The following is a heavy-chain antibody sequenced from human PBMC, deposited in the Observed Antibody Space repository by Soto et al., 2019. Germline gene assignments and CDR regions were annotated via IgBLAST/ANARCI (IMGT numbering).Heavy chain of an antibody. Sequence: PGGSLRLSCAASGFAFYYYNMNWVRQAPGRGLEWVSSISGSGIDIHFTDSVKGRFTISRDNSKKTVYLQMHGLRADDTAVYYCAKGLYYYDSSGYRVFDYWGQGALVTVSS. CDR3: AKGLYYYDSSGYRVFDY. CDR1: GFAFYYYN. V-gene: IGHV3-23*01. J-gene: IGHJ4*02. CDR2: ISGSGIDI. D-gene: IGHD3-22*01.